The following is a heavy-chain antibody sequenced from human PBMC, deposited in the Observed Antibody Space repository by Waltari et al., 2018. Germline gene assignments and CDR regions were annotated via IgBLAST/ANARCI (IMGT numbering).Heavy chain of an antibody. V-gene: IGHV4-34*01. CDR2: INHSGST. CDR1: GGSFRGYY. CDR3: ARGAQYYYGSGSYYNPFDY. Sequence: QVQLQQWGAGLLKPSETLSLTCAVYGGSFRGYYWSWIRQTPGKGLEWIGEINHSGSTNYNPSLKSRVTISVDTSKNQFSLKRSSVTAADTAVYYCARGAQYYYGSGSYYNPFDYWGQGTLVTVSS. J-gene: IGHJ4*02. D-gene: IGHD3-10*01.